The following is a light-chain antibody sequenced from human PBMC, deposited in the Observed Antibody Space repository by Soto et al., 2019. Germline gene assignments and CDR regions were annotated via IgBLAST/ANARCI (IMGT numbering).Light chain of an antibody. CDR2: EVS. J-gene: IGLJ1*01. Sequence: QSVLTQPASVSGSPGQSITISCSGTRSDVGRYNYISWYQQRPGKAPKLIIYEVSKRPSGVPDRLSGFKYGNTASLTVSGLQAEDEADYYCSSYAGNSRYVFGPGTKVTV. CDR1: RSDVGRYNY. V-gene: IGLV2-8*01. CDR3: SSYAGNSRYV.